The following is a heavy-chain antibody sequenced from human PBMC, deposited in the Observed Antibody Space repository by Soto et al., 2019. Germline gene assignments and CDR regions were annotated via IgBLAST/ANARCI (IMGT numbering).Heavy chain of an antibody. CDR3: ARGRYGDY. CDR1: GYTFTSYG. J-gene: IGHJ4*02. Sequence: QVHLVQSGAEVKKPGASVKVSCKGSGYTFTSYGITWVRQAPGQGLEWMGWISAHNGNTDYAQKLQGRVTVTRDTTTGTAYMELRSLRSHDTAVYYCARGRYGDYWGQGALVTVSS. V-gene: IGHV1-18*01. D-gene: IGHD1-1*01. CDR2: ISAHNGNT.